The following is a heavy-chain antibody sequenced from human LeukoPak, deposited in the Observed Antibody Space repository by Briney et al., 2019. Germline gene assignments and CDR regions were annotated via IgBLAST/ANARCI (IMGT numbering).Heavy chain of an antibody. CDR2: ITSEGSST. CDR3: ARGSSVVALD. D-gene: IGHD2-15*01. Sequence: PGGSLRLSCAASGFTFSYYWMHWVRQAPGKGLVWVSRITSEGSSTSYADSVKGRFTISRDNAKNTLYLQMNSLRAEDTAVYYCARGSSVVALDWGQGTLVTVSS. J-gene: IGHJ4*02. CDR1: GFTFSYYW. V-gene: IGHV3-74*01.